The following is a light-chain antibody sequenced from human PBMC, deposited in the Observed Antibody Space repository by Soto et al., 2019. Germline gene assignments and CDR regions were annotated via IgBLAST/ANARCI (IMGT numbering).Light chain of an antibody. J-gene: IGKJ4*01. CDR2: DAS. CDR1: QSISRN. CDR3: QQYDNWPLT. Sequence: IVMTQSPTTLSVSPGERATLSCRASQSISRNLAWYQQKPGRAPRLLIYDASTRATGIPARFSGSGSGTEFTLTIRSLQSEDFAVYYCQQYDNWPLTFGGGTKVDIK. V-gene: IGKV3-15*01.